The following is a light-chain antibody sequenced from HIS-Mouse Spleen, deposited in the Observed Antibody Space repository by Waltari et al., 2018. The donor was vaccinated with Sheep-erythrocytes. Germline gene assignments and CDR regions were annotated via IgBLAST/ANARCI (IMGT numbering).Light chain of an antibody. J-gene: IGLJ3*02. CDR3: CSYAGSSTPWV. Sequence: QSTLTQPASVSGSPGQSITISCTGTSSDVGSYNLVSWYQQHPGKAPKLMIYEGSKRPLGVSNRFSGSKSGNPASLTISGLQAEDEADYYCCSYAGSSTPWVFGGGTKLTVL. CDR2: EGS. V-gene: IGLV2-23*01. CDR1: SSDVGSYNL.